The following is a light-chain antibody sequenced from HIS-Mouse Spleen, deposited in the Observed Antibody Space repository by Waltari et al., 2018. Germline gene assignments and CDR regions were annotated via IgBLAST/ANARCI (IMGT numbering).Light chain of an antibody. CDR3: CSYAGSSTFGV. V-gene: IGLV2-23*03. CDR1: SSDVGSYNL. CDR2: EGS. J-gene: IGLJ3*02. Sequence: QSALTQPASVSGSPGQSLTISCTGTSSDVGSYNLVSLYQQHPGKAPKLMIYEGSKRPSGVSNRFSGSKSGNTASLTISGLQAEDEADYYCCSYAGSSTFGVFGGGTKLTVL.